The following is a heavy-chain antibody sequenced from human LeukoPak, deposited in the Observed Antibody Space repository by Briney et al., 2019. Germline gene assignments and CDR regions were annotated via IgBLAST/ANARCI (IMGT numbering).Heavy chain of an antibody. CDR3: ARVKYSGSYYFDY. D-gene: IGHD1-26*01. Sequence: PSETLSLTCAVSGGSISSSNWWSWVRQPPGKGLEWIGEIYHSGSTNYNPSLKSRVTISVDKSKNQFSLKLSSVTAADTAVYYCARVKYSGSYYFDYWGQGTLVTVSS. J-gene: IGHJ4*02. CDR1: GGSISSSNW. CDR2: IYHSGST. V-gene: IGHV4-4*02.